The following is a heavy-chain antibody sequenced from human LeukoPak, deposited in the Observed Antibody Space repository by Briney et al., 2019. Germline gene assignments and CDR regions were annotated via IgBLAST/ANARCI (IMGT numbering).Heavy chain of an antibody. CDR3: AREEWNLVLNWFDP. J-gene: IGHJ5*02. CDR2: TYYRSKWYS. Sequence: SQTLSFTCAISGDSVSSNSAAWNWIRQSPSRGLEWLGRTYYRSKWYSDYAVSVKSRITINPDTSKNQFSLQLNSVTPEDTAVYYCAREEWNLVLNWFDPWGQGTLVTVSS. CDR1: GDSVSSNSAA. V-gene: IGHV6-1*01. D-gene: IGHD3-3*01.